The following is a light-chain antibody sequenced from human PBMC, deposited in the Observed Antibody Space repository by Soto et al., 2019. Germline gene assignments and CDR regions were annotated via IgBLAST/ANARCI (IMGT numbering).Light chain of an antibody. V-gene: IGLV2-14*01. Sequence: QSVLTQPASMSGSPGQSSAISCTGTSSDVGGYNYVSWYQQHPGKAPKLMIYEVSTRPSGVSNRFSGSKSGNTASLTISGLQAEDEADYYCSSYTSSSTPYVFGTGTKVTVL. CDR2: EVS. CDR3: SSYTSSSTPYV. J-gene: IGLJ1*01. CDR1: SSDVGGYNY.